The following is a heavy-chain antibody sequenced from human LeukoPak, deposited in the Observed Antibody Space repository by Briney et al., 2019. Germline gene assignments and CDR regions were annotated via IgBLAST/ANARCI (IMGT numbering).Heavy chain of an antibody. CDR3: ARDGNWNWEIGNWFDP. V-gene: IGHV1-69*05. D-gene: IGHD1-7*01. Sequence: PVKLSCKASGGTFSSYAISWVRQAAGHRLEWRGRIILIFGTANYAQKFQGRVTITTDESTSTAYMELSSLRSEDTAVYYCARDGNWNWEIGNWFDPWGQGTLVTVSS. J-gene: IGHJ5*02. CDR1: GGTFSSYA. CDR2: IILIFGTA.